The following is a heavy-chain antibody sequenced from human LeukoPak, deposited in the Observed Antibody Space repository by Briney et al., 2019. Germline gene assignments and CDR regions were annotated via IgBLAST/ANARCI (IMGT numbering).Heavy chain of an antibody. J-gene: IGHJ4*02. V-gene: IGHV5-51*01. CDR1: GYTFTSYW. CDR2: IYPGDSDT. Sequence: GESLKISCKGSGYTFTSYWIGWVRQMPGKGLEWMGIIYPGDSDTIYSPAFQGQVTISADKSSSTAYLQWSSLKVSDTATYYCARQITPDYWGQGTLVTVSS. CDR3: ARQITPDY. D-gene: IGHD2-15*01.